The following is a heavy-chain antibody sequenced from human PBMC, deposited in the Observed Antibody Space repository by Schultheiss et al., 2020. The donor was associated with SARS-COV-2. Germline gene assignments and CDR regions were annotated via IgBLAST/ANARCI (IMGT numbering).Heavy chain of an antibody. D-gene: IGHD1-26*01. CDR2: ISYDGSNK. J-gene: IGHJ6*02. V-gene: IGHV3-30*04. Sequence: GESLKISCAASGFTFSSYAMHWVRQAPGKGLEWVAVISYDGSNKYYADSVKGRFTISRDNSKNTLYLQMNSLRAEDTAVYYCARDKREVGATFYYYYYGMDVWGQGTTVTVSS. CDR3: ARDKREVGATFYYYYYGMDV. CDR1: GFTFSSYA.